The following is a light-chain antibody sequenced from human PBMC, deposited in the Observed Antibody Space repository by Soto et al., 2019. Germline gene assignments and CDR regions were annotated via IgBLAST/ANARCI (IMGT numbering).Light chain of an antibody. V-gene: IGKV3-15*01. CDR3: KQYDKWPRT. J-gene: IGKJ1*01. CDR2: GAS. CDR1: QSVSSN. Sequence: EIVMTQSPATLSVSPGESATLSCRASQSVSSNLAWYQQKPGQAPRLLIYGASTRATGIPARFSGGGSGAEYTLTISSLQSEDFAVYYCKQYDKWPRTVGQGTKVDIK.